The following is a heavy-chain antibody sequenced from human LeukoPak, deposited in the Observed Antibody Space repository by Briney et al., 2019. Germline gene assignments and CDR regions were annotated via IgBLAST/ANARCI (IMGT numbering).Heavy chain of an antibody. J-gene: IGHJ4*02. D-gene: IGHD4-17*01. CDR3: ARRRGNTVTTPFDY. CDR2: ISGSGGST. Sequence: GGSLRLSCAASGFTFSSYAMSWVRQAPGKGLEWVSAISGSGGSTYYADSVKGRFTISRDNSKNRLYLQMNSLRAEDTVVYYCARRRGNTVTTPFDYWGQGTLVTVSS. CDR1: GFTFSSYA. V-gene: IGHV3-23*01.